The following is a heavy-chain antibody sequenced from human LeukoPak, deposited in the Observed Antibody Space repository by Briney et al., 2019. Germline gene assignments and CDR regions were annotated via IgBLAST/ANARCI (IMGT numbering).Heavy chain of an antibody. CDR3: ARIGEFWSGYYHFDY. V-gene: IGHV5-10-1*01. Sequence: GESLKISCKGSGYSFTSYWISWVRQMPGKGLEWMGRIDPSDSYTNYSPSFQGHVTISADKSISTAYLQWSSLKASDTAMYYCARIGEFWSGYYHFDYWGQGALVTVSS. CDR1: GYSFTSYW. D-gene: IGHD3-3*01. J-gene: IGHJ4*02. CDR2: IDPSDSYT.